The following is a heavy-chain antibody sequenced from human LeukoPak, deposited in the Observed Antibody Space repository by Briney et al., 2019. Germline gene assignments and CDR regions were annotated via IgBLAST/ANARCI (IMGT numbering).Heavy chain of an antibody. Sequence: PGGSLRLSCAASGFTFDDYGMSWVRQAPGKGLEWVSGINWNGGSTGYADSVKGRFTISRDNAKNSLYLQMNSLRAEDTALYYCARVGLHTGIHYFDYWGQGTLVTVSS. V-gene: IGHV3-20*04. CDR3: ARVGLHTGIHYFDY. D-gene: IGHD1-14*01. CDR2: INWNGGST. J-gene: IGHJ4*02. CDR1: GFTFDDYG.